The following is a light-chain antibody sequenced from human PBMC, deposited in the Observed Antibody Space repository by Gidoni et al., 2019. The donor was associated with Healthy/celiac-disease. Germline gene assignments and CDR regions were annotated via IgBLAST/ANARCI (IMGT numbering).Light chain of an antibody. CDR1: QSISSY. J-gene: IGKJ2*01. CDR2: AAS. V-gene: IGKV1-39*01. Sequence: DIQMTQYPSSLSASVGDRVTITCRASQSISSYLNWYQQKPGKAPKLLIYAASSVQSGVPSRFSGSGSGTDFTLTISSRQPEDFATDYCQQSYSTPYTFGQXTKLEIK. CDR3: QQSYSTPYT.